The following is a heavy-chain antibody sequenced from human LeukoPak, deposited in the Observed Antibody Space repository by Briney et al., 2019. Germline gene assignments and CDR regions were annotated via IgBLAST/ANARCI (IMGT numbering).Heavy chain of an antibody. J-gene: IGHJ6*03. CDR2: IIPIFGTA. CDR1: GGTFSSYA. V-gene: IGHV1-69*05. D-gene: IGHD3-10*01. CDR3: ARELLWFGESHSYYYMDV. Sequence: SVKVSCKASGGTFSSYAISWVRQAPGQGLEWMGGIIPIFGTANYAQKFQGRVTITTDESTSTAYTELSSLRSEDTAVYYCARELLWFGESHSYYYMDVWGKGTTVTVSS.